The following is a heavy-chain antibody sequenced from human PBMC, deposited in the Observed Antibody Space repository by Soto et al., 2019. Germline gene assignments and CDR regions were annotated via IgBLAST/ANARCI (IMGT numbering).Heavy chain of an antibody. D-gene: IGHD6-6*01. V-gene: IGHV3-48*02. CDR1: GFTFSSYS. CDR3: ARDSSPPTYYYYGMDV. Sequence: GGSLRLSCAASGFTFSSYSMNWVRQAPGKRLEWVSYISSSSSTIYYADSVKGRFTISRDNAKNSLYLQMNSLRDEDTVVYYCARDSSPPTYYYYGMDVWGQGTTVTVSS. J-gene: IGHJ6*02. CDR2: ISSSSSTI.